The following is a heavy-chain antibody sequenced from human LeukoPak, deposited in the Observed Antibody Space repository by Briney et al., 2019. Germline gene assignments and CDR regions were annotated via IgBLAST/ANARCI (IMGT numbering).Heavy chain of an antibody. CDR2: IYHSGST. CDR1: GYSISSGYY. CDR3: ARASGLGGSSSGAWGAIFDY. D-gene: IGHD1-26*01. J-gene: IGHJ4*02. Sequence: SEPLSLTCAVSGYSISSGYYWGWIRQPPGKGLEWIGSIYHSGSTYYNPSLKSRVTISVDTSKNQFSLKLSSVTAADTAVYYCARASGLGGSSSGAWGAIFDYWGQGTLVTVSS. V-gene: IGHV4-38-2*01.